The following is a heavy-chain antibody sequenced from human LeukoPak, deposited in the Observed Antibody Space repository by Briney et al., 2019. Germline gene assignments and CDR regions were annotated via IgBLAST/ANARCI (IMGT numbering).Heavy chain of an antibody. Sequence: SETLSLTCTVSGGSISTSSYYWGWIRQPPGKGLEWIGNIHNSESTYYNPSLKSRVTMSVDTSKNQFALKLSSVTAADTAVYYCARQVTFGYAFAYYFDYWGQGSLVTVSS. J-gene: IGHJ4*02. CDR2: IHNSEST. D-gene: IGHD5-18*01. V-gene: IGHV4-39*01. CDR1: GGSISTSSYY. CDR3: ARQVTFGYAFAYYFDY.